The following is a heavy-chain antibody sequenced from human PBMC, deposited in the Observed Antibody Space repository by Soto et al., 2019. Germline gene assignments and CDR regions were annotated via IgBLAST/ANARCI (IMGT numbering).Heavy chain of an antibody. Sequence: QVQLVESGGGVVQPGTSLTVSCAASGLTLSSYHIHWVRQAPGKGLEWVAGISSDGNGKYYADSVKGRITVSRDNFRNMVYVEIDSARVEETAVYYCAREGLSSGRAGIFDYWGQGIWVTVSS. V-gene: IGHV3-30*03. CDR3: AREGLSSGRAGIFDY. CDR1: GLTLSSYH. CDR2: ISSDGNGK. D-gene: IGHD3-22*01. J-gene: IGHJ4*02.